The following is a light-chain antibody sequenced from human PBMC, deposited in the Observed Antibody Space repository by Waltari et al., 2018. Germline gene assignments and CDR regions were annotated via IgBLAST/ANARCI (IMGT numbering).Light chain of an antibody. CDR2: EDD. J-gene: IGLJ3*02. V-gene: IGLV6-57*02. Sequence: NFILTQLNSVSESPGKTVTIPCTGSSRSIGSNYLQWYQRPPGRAPTTMIYEDDQKPSGVPDRFSGSIDSSSNSASLIISGLKTEDEADYFCQSYDSNNWVFGGGTKLTVL. CDR1: SRSIGSNY. CDR3: QSYDSNNWV.